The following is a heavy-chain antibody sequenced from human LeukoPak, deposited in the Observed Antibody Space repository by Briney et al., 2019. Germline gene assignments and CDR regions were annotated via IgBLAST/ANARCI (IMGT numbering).Heavy chain of an antibody. CDR3: ARSGIGGTIYYCFDP. D-gene: IGHD1-26*01. J-gene: IGHJ5*02. CDR1: GGSISSYY. Sequence: SETLSLTCTVSGGSISSYYWSWIRQPPGKGLEWIGDIYYSGSTNYNPSLKSRVTISVDTSKNQLSLQLSSVTAADTAVYYCARSGIGGTIYYCFDPWGQGTLVSVFS. CDR2: IYYSGST. V-gene: IGHV4-59*08.